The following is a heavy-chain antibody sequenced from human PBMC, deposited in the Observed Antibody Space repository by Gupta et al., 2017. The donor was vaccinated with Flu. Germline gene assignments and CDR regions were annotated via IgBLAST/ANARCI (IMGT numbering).Heavy chain of an antibody. CDR3: ARDEYADYKPFDY. J-gene: IGHJ4*02. CDR2: INPDGSST. Sequence: EVQLVESGGGLVQPGGSLRLSCAASGFTFSTHWMTWVRQAPGKGLVWVSRINPDGSSTSSADSVKGRFTISRDNAKSTLYLQMNGLRPEDTAVYYCARDEYADYKPFDYWGQGTLVTVSS. D-gene: IGHD4-17*01. V-gene: IGHV3-74*01. CDR1: GFTFSTHW.